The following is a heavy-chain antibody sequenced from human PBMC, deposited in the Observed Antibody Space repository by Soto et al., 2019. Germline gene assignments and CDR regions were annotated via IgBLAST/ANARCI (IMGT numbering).Heavy chain of an antibody. CDR3: AKATLNTYRGATCYYFDS. D-gene: IGHD2-21*01. J-gene: IGHJ4*02. CDR1: GFMFNNYA. CDR2: ISGGIETS. V-gene: IGHV3-23*01. Sequence: EVQLLESGGDLIEPGGSLRLSCAASGFMFNNYAMSWVRQAPGRRLEWVSTISGGIETSYHADSVRGRFYISRDDSKNTVFLQMNNLRVEDTARYYCAKATLNTYRGATCYYFDSWGQGTPVTVSS.